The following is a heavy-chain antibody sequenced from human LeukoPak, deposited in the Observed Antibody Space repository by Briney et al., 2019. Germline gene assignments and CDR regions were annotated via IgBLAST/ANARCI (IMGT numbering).Heavy chain of an antibody. D-gene: IGHD3-10*01. CDR3: ARDADPYGSGTFPQYFFDY. J-gene: IGHJ4*02. CDR1: GYTFTGYY. CDR2: INPNSGGT. V-gene: IGHV1-2*07. Sequence: GSVTVSCKASGYTFTGYYIHWVRQAPGQGLEWMGWINPNSGGTSYAHKFQGRVTMTRDTSISTAFMEVSVLRSDDTAVYYCARDADPYGSGTFPQYFFDYWGQGTLVTVSS.